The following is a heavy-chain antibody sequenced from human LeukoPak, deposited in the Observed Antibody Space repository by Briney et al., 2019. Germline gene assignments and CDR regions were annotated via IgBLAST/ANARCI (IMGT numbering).Heavy chain of an antibody. CDR1: GYSFTSYW. Sequence: GESLKISCKDSGYSFTSYWIGWVRQMPGKGLEWMLIIYPGDSDTRYRPSFQGQVTISADKSISTAYLQWSSLKASDTAMYYCARPSYYYDSSGYPEDYWGQGTLVTVSS. CDR3: ARPSYYYDSSGYPEDY. J-gene: IGHJ4*02. D-gene: IGHD3-22*01. CDR2: IYPGDSDT. V-gene: IGHV5-51*03.